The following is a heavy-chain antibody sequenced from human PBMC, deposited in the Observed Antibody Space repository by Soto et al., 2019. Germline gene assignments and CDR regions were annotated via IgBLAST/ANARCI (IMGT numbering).Heavy chain of an antibody. CDR1: GYTFTSYA. CDR3: ARDAHYYDSSGYYYGWFDP. V-gene: IGHV1-18*01. D-gene: IGHD3-22*01. CDR2: ISAYNGNT. Sequence: ASVKVSCKASGYTFTSYAISWVRQAPGQGLEWMGWISAYNGNTNYAQKLQGRVTMTTDTSTSTAYMELRSLRSEDTAVYYCARDAHYYDSSGYYYGWFDPWGQGTLVTVSS. J-gene: IGHJ5*02.